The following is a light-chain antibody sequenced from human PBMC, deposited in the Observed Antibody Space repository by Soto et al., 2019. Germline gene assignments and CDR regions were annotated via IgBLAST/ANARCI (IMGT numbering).Light chain of an antibody. CDR3: GTWDSSLSALL. CDR1: SSNIGNNY. V-gene: IGLV1-51*01. CDR2: DNN. J-gene: IGLJ1*01. Sequence: QSVLTQPPSVSAAPGQKVTISCSGSSSNIGNNYVSWYQQLPGTAPKLLIYDNNKRPSGIPDRFSGSKSGTSATLGITGLQTGDEADYYCGTWDSSLSALLFGTGTKVTVL.